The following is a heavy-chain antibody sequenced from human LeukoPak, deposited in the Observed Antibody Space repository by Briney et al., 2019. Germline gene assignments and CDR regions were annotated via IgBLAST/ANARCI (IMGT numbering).Heavy chain of an antibody. CDR1: GFTFSSYA. J-gene: IGHJ4*02. D-gene: IGHD3-3*01. CDR2: ISGSGSST. CDR3: TKARDDYGVDTIDS. Sequence: GGSLRLSCAASGFTFSSYAMSWVRQAPGEGLQWVSGISGSGSSTYYADSVRGRFTISRDNSKNTLYLQMNSLRAEDTAIYYCTKARDDYGVDTIDSWGQGTLVTVSS. V-gene: IGHV3-23*01.